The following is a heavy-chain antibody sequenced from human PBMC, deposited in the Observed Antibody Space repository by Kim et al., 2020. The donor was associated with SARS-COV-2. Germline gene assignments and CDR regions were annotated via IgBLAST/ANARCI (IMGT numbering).Heavy chain of an antibody. D-gene: IGHD2-2*01. CDR1: GFTFDDYA. J-gene: IGHJ4*02. V-gene: IGHV3-9*01. CDR3: ARDKGIGSSTWNYFDY. CDR2: ISWNGGTI. Sequence: GGSLRLSCAASGFTFDDYALHWVRQAPGKGLEWVSGISWNGGTIGYADSVKGRFTIARDNAKKSLYLQMNSLITEDTALYYCARDKGIGSSTWNYFDYWGQGTLVTVSS.